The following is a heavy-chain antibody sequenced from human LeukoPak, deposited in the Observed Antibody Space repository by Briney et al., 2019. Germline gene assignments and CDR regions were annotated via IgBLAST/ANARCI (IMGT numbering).Heavy chain of an antibody. D-gene: IGHD3-10*01. CDR3: ARTTMVRGTYYMDV. CDR1: GGSISSSSYY. V-gene: IGHV4-39*07. CDR2: IYYSGST. J-gene: IGHJ6*03. Sequence: SETLSLTCTVSGGSISSSSYYWGWIRQPPGKGLEWMGSIYYSGSTYYNPSLKSRVTISVDTSKNQFSLKLSSVTAADTAVYYCARTTMVRGTYYMDVWGKGTTVTISS.